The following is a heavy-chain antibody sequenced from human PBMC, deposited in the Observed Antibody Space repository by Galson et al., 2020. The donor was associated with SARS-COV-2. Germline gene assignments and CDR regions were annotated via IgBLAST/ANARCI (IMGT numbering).Heavy chain of an antibody. Sequence: SETLSLTCTVSGDSISSGGYYWSWIRQHPGRGLEWIGYIYYSGSTYYNPSLKSRVSISLDTSKNQFSLRLSSVTAADTAVYYCANTYTSSGEFDYWGQGTLVTVSS. CDR2: IYYSGST. CDR1: GDSISSGGYY. V-gene: IGHV4-31*03. J-gene: IGHJ4*02. D-gene: IGHD6-6*01. CDR3: ANTYTSSGEFDY.